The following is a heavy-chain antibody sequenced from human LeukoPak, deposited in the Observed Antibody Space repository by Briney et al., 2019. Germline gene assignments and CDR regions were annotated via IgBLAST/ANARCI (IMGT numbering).Heavy chain of an antibody. CDR3: ARGGYGDFTNYYYYGMDV. Sequence: GGSLRLSCAASGFTFSSYSMNWVRQAPGKGLEWVSSISSSSSYIYYADSVKGRFTISRDNAKNSLYLQMNSLRAEDTAVYYCARGGYGDFTNYYYYGMDVWGQGTTVTVSS. D-gene: IGHD4-17*01. V-gene: IGHV3-21*01. CDR1: GFTFSSYS. J-gene: IGHJ6*02. CDR2: ISSSSSYI.